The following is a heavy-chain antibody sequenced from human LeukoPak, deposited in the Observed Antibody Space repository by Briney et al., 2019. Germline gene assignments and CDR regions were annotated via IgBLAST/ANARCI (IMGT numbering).Heavy chain of an antibody. D-gene: IGHD3-10*01. CDR2: IPYDGSNK. Sequence: PGGSLRLSCAASGFTFSSYAMHWVRQAPGKGLEWVAVIPYDGSNKYYADSVKGRFTISRDNSKNTLYLQMNSLTAADTAVYYCAPKQNYGSALGAFHMWGQGTMVTVSS. CDR1: GFTFSSYA. J-gene: IGHJ3*02. CDR3: APKQNYGSALGAFHM. V-gene: IGHV3-30-3*01.